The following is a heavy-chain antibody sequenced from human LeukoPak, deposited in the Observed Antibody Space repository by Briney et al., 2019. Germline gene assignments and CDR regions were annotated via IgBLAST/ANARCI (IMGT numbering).Heavy chain of an antibody. CDR1: GFTSGDYA. D-gene: IGHD2-2*01. Sequence: GGSLRLSCTASGFTSGDYAMSWFRQAPGKGLEWVSAISGGDVSTFYADSVKGRFTISRDNSNNTLYLQMNSLRAEDTAVYYCAKERSGVVAAASNSWGRGTLVTVSS. J-gene: IGHJ5*02. CDR2: ISGGDVST. CDR3: AKERSGVVAAASNS. V-gene: IGHV3-23*01.